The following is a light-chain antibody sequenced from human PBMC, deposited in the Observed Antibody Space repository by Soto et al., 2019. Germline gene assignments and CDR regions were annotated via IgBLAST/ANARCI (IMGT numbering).Light chain of an antibody. CDR3: ASYTSSRTGV. J-gene: IGLJ3*02. CDR2: EDS. V-gene: IGLV2-14*01. Sequence: QSALTQPASVSGSPGQSITISCTGTSSDVGGYHQVSWYQHHPDKVPKLIIYEDSDLASGVSDRFSGSKSGNTASLTISGLQAEDEAEYYCASYTSSRTGVFGGGTKLTVL. CDR1: SSDVGGYHQ.